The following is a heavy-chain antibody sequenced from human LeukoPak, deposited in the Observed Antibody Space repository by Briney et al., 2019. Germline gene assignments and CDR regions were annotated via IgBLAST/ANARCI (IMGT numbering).Heavy chain of an antibody. J-gene: IGHJ5*02. CDR2: IIPTFGIA. V-gene: IGHV1-69*04. D-gene: IGHD1-20*01. CDR1: GGTFSSYA. Sequence: SVKVSCKASGGTFSSYAISWVRQAPGQGLEWMGRIIPTFGIANYAQKFQGRVTITADKSTSTAYMELSSLRSEDTAVYYCARDRYNWNDDPNWFDPWGQGTLVTVSS. CDR3: ARDRYNWNDDPNWFDP.